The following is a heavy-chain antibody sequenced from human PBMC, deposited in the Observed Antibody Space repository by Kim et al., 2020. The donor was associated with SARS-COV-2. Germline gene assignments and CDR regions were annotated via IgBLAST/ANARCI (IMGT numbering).Heavy chain of an antibody. Sequence: GESLKISCKGSGYSFTSYWISWVRQMPGKGLEWMGRIDPSDSYTNYSPSFQGHVTISADKSISTAYLQWSSLKASDTAMYYCARHSLGYSSSWEWGYWGQGTLVTVSS. D-gene: IGHD6-13*01. CDR1: GYSFTSYW. V-gene: IGHV5-10-1*01. CDR3: ARHSLGYSSSWEWGY. J-gene: IGHJ4*02. CDR2: IDPSDSYT.